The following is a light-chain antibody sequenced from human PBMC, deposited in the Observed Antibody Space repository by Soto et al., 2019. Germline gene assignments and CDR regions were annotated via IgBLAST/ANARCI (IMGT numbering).Light chain of an antibody. CDR1: SSDVGGYNY. V-gene: IGLV2-14*01. CDR3: SSYTSSSTSYYV. Sequence: QPVLTQPASVSGSPGQSITISCTGTSSDVGGYNYVSWYQQHPGKAPKLMIYEVSNRPSGVSNRFSGSKSGNTASLTISGLQAEDEADYYCSSYTSSSTSYYVFGTGTKLTVL. CDR2: EVS. J-gene: IGLJ1*01.